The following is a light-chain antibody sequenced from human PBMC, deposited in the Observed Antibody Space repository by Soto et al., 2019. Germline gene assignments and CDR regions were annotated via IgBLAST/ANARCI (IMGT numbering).Light chain of an antibody. Sequence: QSVLTQPASVSGSPGQSITISCTGTSGDIGSYNRVSWYQQHPGKAPKLIIYEVTDRPSGVSNRFSGSKSGNTASLTISGLQAEDEAAYYCQSYDTSLGGVLFGGGTKVTVL. CDR2: EVT. CDR1: SGDIGSYNR. CDR3: QSYDTSLGGVL. V-gene: IGLV2-14*01. J-gene: IGLJ2*01.